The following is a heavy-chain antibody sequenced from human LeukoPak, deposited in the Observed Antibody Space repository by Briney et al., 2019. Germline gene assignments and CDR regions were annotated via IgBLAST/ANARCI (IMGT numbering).Heavy chain of an antibody. J-gene: IGHJ4*02. CDR3: TRDRRDGYNYVDY. CDR2: IHYSGST. CDR1: GFSITSYY. Sequence: SETLSLTCTVSGFSITSYYWSWIRQPPGKGLEWIGLIHYSGSTDYNPSLKSRVTISVDTSKNQFSLKLNSVTAADTAVYYCTRDRRDGYNYVDYWGQGTLVTVSS. D-gene: IGHD5-24*01. V-gene: IGHV4-59*01.